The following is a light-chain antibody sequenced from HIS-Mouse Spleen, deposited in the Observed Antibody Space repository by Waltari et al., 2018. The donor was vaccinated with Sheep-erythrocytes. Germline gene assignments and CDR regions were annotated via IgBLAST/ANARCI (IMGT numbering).Light chain of an antibody. V-gene: IGLV2-11*01. Sequence: QSALTQPRSVSGSPGPSVTISCTGTSSAVGGYTYVSWYQQHPGKAPKLMIYDVRKRPSGVPDRFSGSKSGNTASLTISGLQAEDEADYYCCSYAGSYNHVFATGTKVTVL. J-gene: IGLJ1*01. CDR2: DVR. CDR1: SSAVGGYTY. CDR3: CSYAGSYNHV.